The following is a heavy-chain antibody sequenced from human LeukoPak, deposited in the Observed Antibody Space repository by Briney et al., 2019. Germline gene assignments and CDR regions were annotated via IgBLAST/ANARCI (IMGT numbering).Heavy chain of an antibody. CDR2: ISWDGGST. CDR1: GFTFDDYA. V-gene: IGHV3-43D*03. J-gene: IGHJ4*02. Sequence: PGGSLRLSCAASGFTFDDYAMHWVRQAPGKGLEWVSLISWDGGSTYYADSVKGRFTISRDNSKNSLYLQMNSLRAEDTAVYYCARDRAVTMVRGVPDYWGQGTLVTVSS. D-gene: IGHD3-10*01. CDR3: ARDRAVTMVRGVPDY.